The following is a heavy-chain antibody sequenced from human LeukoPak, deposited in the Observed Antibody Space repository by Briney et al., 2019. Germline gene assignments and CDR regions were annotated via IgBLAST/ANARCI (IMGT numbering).Heavy chain of an antibody. J-gene: IGHJ4*02. CDR2: MKQDGSEK. CDR3: AKDIHLDSSSPYFDY. D-gene: IGHD6-6*01. V-gene: IGHV3-7*03. CDR1: GFTFSSYW. Sequence: HPGRSLRLSCAASGFTFSSYWMSWVRQAPGKGLEWVANMKQDGSEKYYVDSVKGRFTISRDNAKNSLYLQMNSLRAEDMALYYCAKDIHLDSSSPYFDYWGQGTLVTVSS.